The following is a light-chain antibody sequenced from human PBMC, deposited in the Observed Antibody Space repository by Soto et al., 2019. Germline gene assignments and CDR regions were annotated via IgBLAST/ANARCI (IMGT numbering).Light chain of an antibody. V-gene: IGKV3-20*01. CDR2: GAS. J-gene: IGKJ2*01. Sequence: EIVLTQSPGTLSLSPGERVTLSCRASQSVSSSYLAWYQQKPGQAPRLLIYGASSRATGIPDRFSGSGSGTDFTLTISRLEPEDFAVYSCQQSDSSPYTFGQGTKLEIK. CDR3: QQSDSSPYT. CDR1: QSVSSSY.